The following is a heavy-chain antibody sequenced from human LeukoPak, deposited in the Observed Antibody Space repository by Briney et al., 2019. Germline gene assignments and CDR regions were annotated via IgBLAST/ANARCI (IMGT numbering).Heavy chain of an antibody. J-gene: IGHJ1*01. D-gene: IGHD1-26*01. Sequence: PGRSLRLSCAASGFTFSSYGMHWVRQAPGKGLEWVAVIWYDGSNKYYADSVKGRFTISRDNSKNTLYLQMNSLRAEDTAVYYCAREGGSYFIEAGYFQHWGQGTLVTVSS. CDR2: IWYDGSNK. V-gene: IGHV3-33*01. CDR3: AREGGSYFIEAGYFQH. CDR1: GFTFSSYG.